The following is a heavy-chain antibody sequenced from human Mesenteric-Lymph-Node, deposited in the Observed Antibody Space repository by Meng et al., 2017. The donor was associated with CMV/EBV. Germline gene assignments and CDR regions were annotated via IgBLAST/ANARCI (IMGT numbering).Heavy chain of an antibody. Sequence: YWDWIRQSPGKGLEWIGEINHSGSTNYNPSLKSRVTISVDTSKNQFSLKLSSVTAADTAVYYCARSVVVTAIIWYFDLWGRGTLVTVSS. CDR3: ARSVVVTAIIWYFDL. CDR2: INHSGST. D-gene: IGHD2-21*02. V-gene: IGHV4-34*01. J-gene: IGHJ2*01. CDR1: Y.